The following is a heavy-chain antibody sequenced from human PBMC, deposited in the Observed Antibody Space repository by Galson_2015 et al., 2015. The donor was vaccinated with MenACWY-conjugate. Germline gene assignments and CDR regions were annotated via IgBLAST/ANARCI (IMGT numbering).Heavy chain of an antibody. J-gene: IGHJ4*02. CDR2: IHYSGST. Sequence: ETLSLTCSVSGASISTDYWSWIRQPPGKGLEWIGYIHYSGSTKYNPSHKTRITMSLDTSENQFSLKLSSVTAADTAVYYCARWVAVKMIEYCGQGTLVTVSS. CDR3: ARWVAVKMIEY. CDR1: GASISTDY. D-gene: IGHD6-19*01. V-gene: IGHV4-59*01.